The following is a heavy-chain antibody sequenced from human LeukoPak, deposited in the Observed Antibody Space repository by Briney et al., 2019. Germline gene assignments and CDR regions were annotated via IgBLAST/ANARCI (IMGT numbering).Heavy chain of an antibody. CDR3: ARGPLEVGQRRNYYYYGMDV. J-gene: IGHJ6*02. V-gene: IGHV4-59*01. Sequence: PSETLSLTCTVSGGSIGSYYWSWIRQPPGKGLEWIGYIYYSGSTNYNPSLKSRVTISVDTSKNQFSLKLSSVTAADTAVYYCARGPLEVGQRRNYYYYGMDVWGQGTTVTVSS. CDR1: GGSIGSYY. D-gene: IGHD6-25*01. CDR2: IYYSGST.